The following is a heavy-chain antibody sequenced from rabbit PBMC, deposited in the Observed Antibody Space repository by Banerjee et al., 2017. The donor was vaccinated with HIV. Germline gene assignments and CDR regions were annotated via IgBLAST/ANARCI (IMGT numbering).Heavy chain of an antibody. V-gene: IGHV1S40*01. CDR3: ARAGSTSYTPFSL. CDR2: IYGGNSGDT. D-gene: IGHD8-1*01. Sequence: QSLEESGGDLVKPGASLTLTCTAFGFSFSSSYWICWVRQAPGKGLEWIACIYGGNSGDTYYASWAKGRFTISKTSSTTVTLQMTSLTAADTATYFCARAGSTSYTPFSLWGQGTLVTVS. J-gene: IGHJ4*01. CDR1: GFSFSSSYW.